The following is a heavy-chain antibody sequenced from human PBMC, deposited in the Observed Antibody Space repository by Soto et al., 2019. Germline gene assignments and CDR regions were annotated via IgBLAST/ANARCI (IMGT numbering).Heavy chain of an antibody. D-gene: IGHD3-22*01. CDR3: AREGYYDGSGLNY. J-gene: IGHJ4*02. Sequence: ATLKVSRKASGYTFTSYYMHWVRQSPGQGLEWMGIINPSGGSTSYAQKFQGRVTMTRDTSTSTVYMELSSLRSEDTAVYYCAREGYYDGSGLNYWGQGTLVTVSS. CDR1: GYTFTSYY. CDR2: INPSGGST. V-gene: IGHV1-46*03.